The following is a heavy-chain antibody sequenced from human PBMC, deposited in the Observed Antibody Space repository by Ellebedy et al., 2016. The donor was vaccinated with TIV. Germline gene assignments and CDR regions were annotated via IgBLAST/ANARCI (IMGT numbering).Heavy chain of an antibody. V-gene: IGHV4-4*02. CDR3: ARDHYYGSGSYYYYYYYGMDV. J-gene: IGHJ6*02. CDR1: GGSISSSNW. D-gene: IGHD3-10*01. CDR2: IYHSGST. Sequence: SETLSLTXAVSGGSISSSNWWSWVRQPPGKGLEWIGEIYHSGSTNYNPSLKSRVTISVDKSKNQFSLKLSSVTAADTAVYYCARDHYYGSGSYYYYYYYGMDVWGQGTTVTVSS.